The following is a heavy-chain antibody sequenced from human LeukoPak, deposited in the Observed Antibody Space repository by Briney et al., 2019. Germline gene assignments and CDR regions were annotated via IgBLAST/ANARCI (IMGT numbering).Heavy chain of an antibody. CDR3: ARDSSGWCQENYFDY. J-gene: IGHJ4*02. CDR2: IWYDGSNE. CDR1: GFTFSSYG. Sequence: PGRSLRLSCAASGFTFSSYGMHWVRQAPGKGLEWVAVIWYDGSNEYYADSVKGRFTISRDNSKNTLYLQMNSLRAEDTAVYYCARDSSGWCQENYFDYWGQGTLVTVSS. D-gene: IGHD6-19*01. V-gene: IGHV3-33*01.